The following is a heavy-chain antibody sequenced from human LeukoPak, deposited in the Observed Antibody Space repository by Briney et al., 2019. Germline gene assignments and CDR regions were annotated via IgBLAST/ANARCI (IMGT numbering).Heavy chain of an antibody. CDR2: NWHGTT. CDR3: VKDLSYESSGSVFEY. D-gene: IGHD3-22*01. V-gene: IGHV3-43*01. J-gene: IGHJ4*02. Sequence: GGCLRLSCAASGFTFEEYTMRWVRQAPGKTLEWVSLNWHGTTYYRDSLKGRFTISRDNSKDSLYLQINTLRSEDTAFYYCVKDLSYESSGSVFEYWGQGTLVTVSS. CDR1: GFTFEEYT.